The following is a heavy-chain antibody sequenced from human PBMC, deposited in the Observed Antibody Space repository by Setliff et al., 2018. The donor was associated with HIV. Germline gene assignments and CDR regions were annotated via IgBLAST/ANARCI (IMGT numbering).Heavy chain of an antibody. J-gene: IGHJ4*02. CDR2: IYPNTGGT. D-gene: IGHD3-10*01. V-gene: IGHV1-2*02. CDR3: ARDSMVRGVIISSTHFDY. Sequence: GASVKVSCKASGYTFTEFYVHWVRQAPGEGLEWIGWIYPNTGGTNYAQKFQGRVTLTRDTSISTAHMELSRLRSDDTAVYYCARDSMVRGVIISSTHFDYWGQGTLVTVSS. CDR1: GYTFTEFY.